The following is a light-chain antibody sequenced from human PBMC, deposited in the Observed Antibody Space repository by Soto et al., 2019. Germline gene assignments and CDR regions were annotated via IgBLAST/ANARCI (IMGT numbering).Light chain of an antibody. CDR3: NSYTGSSTYV. Sequence: QSALTQPPSVSGSPGQSVAISCTGTSSDVGSYNRVSWYQQPPGAAPKLMIYEVSNRPSGVPDRFSGSKSGNTASLTIPGLQAEDEAAYCCNSYTGSSTYVFGTGTKLTVL. CDR2: EVS. V-gene: IGLV2-18*02. CDR1: SSDVGSYNR. J-gene: IGLJ1*01.